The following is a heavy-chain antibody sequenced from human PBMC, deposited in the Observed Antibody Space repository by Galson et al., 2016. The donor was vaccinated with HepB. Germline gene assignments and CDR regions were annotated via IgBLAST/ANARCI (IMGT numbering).Heavy chain of an antibody. CDR3: ARGFNHYDSSPYNY. V-gene: IGHV1-69*05. CDR1: GGTFSRYV. CDR2: IIPIFNTA. D-gene: IGHD3-22*01. Sequence: SVKVSCKASGGTFSRYVITWVRQAPGQGLEYMGEIIPIFNTAHYAQKFQDRVTVTRDTATTTVYMELTGLRSEDTAVYYCARGFNHYDSSPYNYWGPGTLVTVSS. J-gene: IGHJ4*02.